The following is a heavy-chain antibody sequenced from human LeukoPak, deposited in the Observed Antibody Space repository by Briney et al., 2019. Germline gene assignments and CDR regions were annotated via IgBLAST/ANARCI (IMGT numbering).Heavy chain of an antibody. CDR2: IYYSGNT. D-gene: IGHD3-10*01. V-gene: IGHV4-39*01. J-gene: IGHJ5*02. CDR1: GDSISTSNSY. Sequence: PSETLSLTCTVSGDSISTSNSYWGWIRQPPGKGLEWIGSIYYSGNTYYNASLKSRVTISVDTSKNQFSLKLSSVTAADTAVYYCARRLGGRYYAKTNWFDPWGQGTLVTVSS. CDR3: ARRLGGRYYAKTNWFDP.